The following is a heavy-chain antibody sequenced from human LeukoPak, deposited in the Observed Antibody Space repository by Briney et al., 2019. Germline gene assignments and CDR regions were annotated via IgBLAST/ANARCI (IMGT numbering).Heavy chain of an antibody. CDR2: ISSDGSNT. V-gene: IGHV3-74*01. CDR1: GFTFSNYW. D-gene: IGHD2-15*01. Sequence: GGSLRLSCAASGFTFSNYWMHWVRQAPGKGLVWVSRISSDGSNTDYADSVKGRFTISRDNSKNTLYLQMNSLRAEDTAVYYCARGPLGGSPPPPRDYWGQGTLVTVSS. J-gene: IGHJ4*02. CDR3: ARGPLGGSPPPPRDY.